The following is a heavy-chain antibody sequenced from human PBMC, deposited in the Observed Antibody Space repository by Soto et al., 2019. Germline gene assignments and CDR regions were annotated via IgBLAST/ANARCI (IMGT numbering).Heavy chain of an antibody. CDR3: ARHPGYCSGGSCNGQYTLDV. D-gene: IGHD2-15*01. J-gene: IGHJ6*02. Sequence: SETLSLTCTVSGDSISNGGYYWSWVRQHPGKGLEWIGTLYSSRDTYYNPSLKSRVTISADTSQNQFSLDLTSVTATDTAVYFCARHPGYCSGGSCNGQYTLDVWGQGTTVTVSS. V-gene: IGHV4-39*01. CDR2: LYSSRDT. CDR1: GDSISNGGYY.